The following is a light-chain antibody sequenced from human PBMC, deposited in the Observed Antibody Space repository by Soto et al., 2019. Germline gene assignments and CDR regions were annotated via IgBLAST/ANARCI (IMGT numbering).Light chain of an antibody. J-gene: IGKJ3*01. V-gene: IGKV3-20*01. CDR1: QSVSSNY. Sequence: IVLTQSPGTLSLSPGERATLSCRASQSVSSNYLAWYQQRPGQAPRLLINGASSRATGIPDRFSGTGSGTDFTLTISRLEPEDFAVYYCQQYGSSPFTFGPGTKLDIK. CDR3: QQYGSSPFT. CDR2: GAS.